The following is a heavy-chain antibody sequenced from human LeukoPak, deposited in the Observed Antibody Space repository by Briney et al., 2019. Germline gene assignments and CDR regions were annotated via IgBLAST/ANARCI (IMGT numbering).Heavy chain of an antibody. CDR3: ARGGVDHYGSGTYYLMYYFDH. J-gene: IGHJ4*02. V-gene: IGHV3-23*01. Sequence: GGSLRLSCAASGFTFSDYYMSWIRQAPGKGLEWVSGISGSGGATYYADSVKGRFTVSRDDPNNSLYLQMNSVRAEDTAVYFCARGGVDHYGSGTYYLMYYFDHWGQGALVTVSS. CDR1: GFTFSDYY. D-gene: IGHD3-10*01. CDR2: ISGSGGAT.